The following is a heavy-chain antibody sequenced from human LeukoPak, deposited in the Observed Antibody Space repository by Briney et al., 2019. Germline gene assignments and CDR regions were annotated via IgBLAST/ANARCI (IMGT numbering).Heavy chain of an antibody. V-gene: IGHV4-61*02. Sequence: SQTLSLTCTVSGGSISSGSYYWSWIRQPAGKGLEWIGRIHTSGSTKYNPSLKSRVTISVDTSKNQFSLKLSSVTAADTAVYYCARIYCGGDCRGYYYHYYMDVWGKGTTVTISS. CDR2: IHTSGST. CDR1: GGSISSGSYY. D-gene: IGHD2-21*02. CDR3: ARIYCGGDCRGYYYHYYMDV. J-gene: IGHJ6*03.